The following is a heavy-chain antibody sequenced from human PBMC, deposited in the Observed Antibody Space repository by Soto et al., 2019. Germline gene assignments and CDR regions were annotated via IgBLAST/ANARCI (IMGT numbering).Heavy chain of an antibody. CDR3: ASGYSSSRAFDY. CDR2: IYYSGST. D-gene: IGHD6-13*01. V-gene: IGHV4-30-4*01. CDR1: GGSISSGDYY. J-gene: IGHJ4*02. Sequence: SETLSLTCTVSGGSISSGDYYWSWIRQPPGKGLEWIGYIYYSGSTYYNPSLKSRVTISVDTSKNQFSLKLSSVTAADTAVYYCASGYSSSRAFDYWGQGTLVTVS.